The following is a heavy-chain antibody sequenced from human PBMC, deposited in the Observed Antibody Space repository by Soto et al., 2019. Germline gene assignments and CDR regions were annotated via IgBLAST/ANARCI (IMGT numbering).Heavy chain of an antibody. CDR1: GGTFSSYA. CDR3: ARSQIYYDSSGYYTPYYFDY. J-gene: IGHJ4*02. Sequence: QVQLVQSGAEVKKPGSSVKVSCKASGGTFSSYAISWVRQAPGQGLEWMGGIIPIFGTANYAQKFQGRVTITADESTSTAYMELSSVRSEDTAVYYCARSQIYYDSSGYYTPYYFDYWGQGTLVTVSS. V-gene: IGHV1-69*01. CDR2: IIPIFGTA. D-gene: IGHD3-22*01.